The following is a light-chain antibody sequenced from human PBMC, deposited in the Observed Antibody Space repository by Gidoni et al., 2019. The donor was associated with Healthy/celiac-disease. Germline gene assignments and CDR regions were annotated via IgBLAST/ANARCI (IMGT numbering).Light chain of an antibody. CDR1: QSVSSIY. V-gene: IGKV3-20*01. CDR2: GAS. J-gene: IGKJ5*01. Sequence: EIVFTQSPVTLSLSPGERATLSCRASQSVSSIYLAWYQQKPGQAPRLLIYGASSRATGIPDRCSGSGSGTDFTITISRLEPEDFAVYYCQQYGSSRRAFGQGTRLEIK. CDR3: QQYGSSRRA.